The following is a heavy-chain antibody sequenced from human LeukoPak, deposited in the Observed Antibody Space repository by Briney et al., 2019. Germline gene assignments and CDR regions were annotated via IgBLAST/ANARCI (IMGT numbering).Heavy chain of an antibody. CDR2: IYYSGST. J-gene: IGHJ4*02. V-gene: IGHV4-59*08. D-gene: IGHD1-26*01. CDR1: GGSITGYY. CDR3: ARSGSASWAD. Sequence: SETLSLTCTFSGGSITGYYWTWIRQPPGKGLESIGYIYYSGSTSYNPSLKSRVTISVDTSKNQFSLNLRSVTAADTAVYYCARSGSASWADWGQGTLVTVSS.